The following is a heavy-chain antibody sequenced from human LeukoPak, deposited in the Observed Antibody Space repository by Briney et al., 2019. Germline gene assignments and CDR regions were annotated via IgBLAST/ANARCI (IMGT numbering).Heavy chain of an antibody. CDR1: GFTLSTYV. Sequence: PGGSLRLSCAASGFTLSTYVISWVRKAPGQGLEWMGGFIPIFGTANYAQKFQGRVTTTTDESTSTAYMELSSLRSEDTAVYYCARGDRIAARPFRSVEYFQHWGQGTLVTVSS. D-gene: IGHD6-6*01. CDR2: FIPIFGTA. CDR3: ARGDRIAARPFRSVEYFQH. J-gene: IGHJ1*01. V-gene: IGHV1-69*05.